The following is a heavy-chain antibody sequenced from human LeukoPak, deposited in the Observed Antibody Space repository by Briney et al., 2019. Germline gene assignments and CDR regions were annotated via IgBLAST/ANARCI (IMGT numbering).Heavy chain of an antibody. D-gene: IGHD3-10*01. V-gene: IGHV4-61*01. Sequence: KASETLSLTCTVSGYSISSGYYWGWIRQPPGKGLEWIGYIYYSGSTNYNPSLKSRVTISVDTSKNQFSLKLSSVTAADTAVYYCARGTAGFGELFKGGNYYYYYMDVWGKGTTVTISS. J-gene: IGHJ6*03. CDR3: ARGTAGFGELFKGGNYYYYYMDV. CDR2: IYYSGST. CDR1: GYSISSGYY.